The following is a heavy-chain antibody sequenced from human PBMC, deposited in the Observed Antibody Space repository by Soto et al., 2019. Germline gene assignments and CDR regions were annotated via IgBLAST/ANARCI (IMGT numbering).Heavy chain of an antibody. Sequence: SETLSLTCTVSGGAMISYYCTFIRQPSVKGLEWIGRVYSSGGTHYNPSLKSRVTISLDTSKNQFSLRLLSVTDADTAVYYCARGQRFSDWFDPWGQGTLVTVSS. V-gene: IGHV4-4*07. CDR1: GGAMISYY. CDR2: VYSSGGT. CDR3: ARGQRFSDWFDP. D-gene: IGHD3-3*01. J-gene: IGHJ5*02.